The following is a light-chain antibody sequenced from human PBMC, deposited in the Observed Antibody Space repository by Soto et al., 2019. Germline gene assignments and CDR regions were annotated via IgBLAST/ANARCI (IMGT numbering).Light chain of an antibody. V-gene: IGLV1-44*01. CDR2: SNN. CDR3: AAWDDSMHGVV. CDR1: SSNIGSNT. Sequence: QSVLTQPPSASGTPGQRVTISCSGSSSNIGSNTVNGYQQLPGTAPKLLIYSNNQRPSGVPDRFSGSKSGTSASLAIGGLQSEDEAEYYCAAWDDSMHGVVFGGGTKLTVL. J-gene: IGLJ2*01.